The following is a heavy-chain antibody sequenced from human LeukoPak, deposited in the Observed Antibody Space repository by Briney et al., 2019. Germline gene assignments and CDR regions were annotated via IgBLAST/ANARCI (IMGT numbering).Heavy chain of an antibody. CDR1: GFTFSSYG. D-gene: IGHD6-13*01. CDR3: TRDIAAAGIFDY. V-gene: IGHV3-30*02. J-gene: IGHJ4*02. CDR2: IRYDGSNK. Sequence: GGSLRLSCAASGFTFSSYGMHWVRQAPGKGLEWVAFIRYDGSNKYYADSVKGRFTISRDDSKNTLYLQMNSLKTEDTAVYYCTRDIAAAGIFDYWGQGTLVTVSS.